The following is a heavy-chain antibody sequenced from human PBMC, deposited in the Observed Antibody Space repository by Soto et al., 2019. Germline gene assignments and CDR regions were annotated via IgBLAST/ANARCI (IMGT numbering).Heavy chain of an antibody. J-gene: IGHJ5*02. V-gene: IGHV1-69*01. CDR1: GGTFSSYA. D-gene: IGHD2-21*02. CDR3: ARDPEGYCGGDCYSFSGFDP. CDR2: IIPIFGTA. Sequence: QVQLVQSGAEVKKPGSSVKVSCKASGGTFSSYAISWVRQAPGQGLEWMGGIIPIFGTANYAQKFQGRVTITADESTGTAYMERGSLSSEDMAVYYCARDPEGYCGGDCYSFSGFDPWGQGTLVTVSS.